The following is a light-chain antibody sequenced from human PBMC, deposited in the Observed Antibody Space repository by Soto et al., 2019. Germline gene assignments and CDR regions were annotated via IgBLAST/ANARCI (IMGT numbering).Light chain of an antibody. CDR1: QSISNS. CDR3: QQGYSTPADT. J-gene: IGKJ2*01. Sequence: DIQMTQSPSSLSASTGDRVTITCRASQSISNSVNWYQQKPGKAPQLLISAASRLQSGVPSRFIGSGSGTDFTLTITSLQPEDFASYYCQQGYSTPADTFGQGTKLEIK. V-gene: IGKV1-39*01. CDR2: AAS.